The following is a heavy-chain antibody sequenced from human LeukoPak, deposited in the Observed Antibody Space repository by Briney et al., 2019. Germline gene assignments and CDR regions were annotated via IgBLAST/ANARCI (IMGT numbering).Heavy chain of an antibody. CDR3: ARDSTYYYDSGSSGPHYFDN. V-gene: IGHV3-30*01. CDR1: GFTFSNYA. J-gene: IGHJ4*02. CDR2: ISSGGTYE. Sequence: GKSLRLSCAASGFTFSNYAMHWVRQAPGKGLEWVSLISSGGTYEYYADSVKGRFTIFRDNSKNTFYLQLNSLRAEDTAVYYCARDSTYYYDSGSSGPHYFDNWGQGTLVTVSS. D-gene: IGHD3-10*01.